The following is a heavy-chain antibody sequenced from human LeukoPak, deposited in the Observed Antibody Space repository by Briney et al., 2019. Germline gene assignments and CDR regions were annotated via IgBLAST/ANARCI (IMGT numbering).Heavy chain of an antibody. Sequence: GGSLRLSCAASGFTFSSYGMHWVRQAPGKGLEWVAFIRYDGINKYYTDSVKGRFTISRDNSNNTLYLQMDSLRVEDTAVYYCAKDKVITFGGVIAPLDYWGQGTQVTVSS. CDR3: AKDKVITFGGVIAPLDY. CDR1: GFTFSSYG. CDR2: IRYDGINK. V-gene: IGHV3-30*02. D-gene: IGHD3-16*02. J-gene: IGHJ4*02.